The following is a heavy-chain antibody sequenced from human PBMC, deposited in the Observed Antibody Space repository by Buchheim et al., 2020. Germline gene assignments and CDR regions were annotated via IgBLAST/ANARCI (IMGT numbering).Heavy chain of an antibody. J-gene: IGHJ4*02. CDR3: ARTYNYGDGRFFFDY. V-gene: IGHV3-11*05. Sequence: QVQLVESGGDLVTPGGSLRLSCAASGFTFSDFSMSWIRQAPGRGLEWLSFITTSASYTNYAESVRGRFTISSAAAKSSLLLQMSSLRAEDTAVYYCARTYNYGDGRFFFDYWGRGTL. CDR2: ITTSASYT. CDR1: GFTFSDFS. D-gene: IGHD5-24*01.